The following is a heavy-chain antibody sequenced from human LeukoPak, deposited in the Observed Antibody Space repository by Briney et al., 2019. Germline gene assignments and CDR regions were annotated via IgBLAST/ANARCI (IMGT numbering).Heavy chain of an antibody. CDR3: AKDRPRYCSSTSCAPYFDY. J-gene: IGHJ4*02. V-gene: IGHV3-7*03. CDR1: GFTFSNYW. D-gene: IGHD2-2*01. Sequence: GGSLRLSCAASGFTFSNYWMTWVRQAPGKGLEWVATIKQDGSEIYYVDSVKGRFTISRDNSKNTLYLQMNSLRAEDTAIYYCAKDRPRYCSSTSCAPYFDYWGQGTLVTVSS. CDR2: IKQDGSEI.